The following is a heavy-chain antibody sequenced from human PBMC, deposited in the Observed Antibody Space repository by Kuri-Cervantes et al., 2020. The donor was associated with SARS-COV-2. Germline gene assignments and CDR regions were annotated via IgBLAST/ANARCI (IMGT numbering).Heavy chain of an antibody. CDR3: ATHSWRPQNNWFDP. D-gene: IGHD6-25*01. CDR1: GFTFSSYS. J-gene: IGHJ5*02. Sequence: GSLRLSCAASGFTFSSYSMLWVRQAPGKGLEWIGEINHSGSTNYNPSLKSRVTISVDTSKNQFSLKLTSVTDADTAVYHCATHSWRPQNNWFDPWGQGTLVTVSS. V-gene: IGHV4-34*08. CDR2: INHSGST.